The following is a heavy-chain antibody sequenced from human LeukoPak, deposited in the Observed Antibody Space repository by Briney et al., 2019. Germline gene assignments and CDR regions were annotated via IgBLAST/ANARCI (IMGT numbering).Heavy chain of an antibody. D-gene: IGHD6-19*01. CDR2: IYYCGRT. V-gene: IGHV4-59*08. CDR1: GDSIGGYY. J-gene: IGHJ4*02. Sequence: SETLSLTCTVPGDSIGGYYWSWIRQPPGKGLEWIAYIYYCGRTNSNPSLKSRVTISLDTSKNQFSLKLSSVTAADTAVYYCARLTTAGYLNHWGQGTLVTVSS. CDR3: ARLTTAGYLNH.